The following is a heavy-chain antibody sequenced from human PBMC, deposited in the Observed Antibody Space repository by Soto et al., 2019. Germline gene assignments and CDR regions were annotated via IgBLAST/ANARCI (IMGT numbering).Heavy chain of an antibody. CDR3: ARVYYDILTGFPYFDY. CDR1: GGSISSYY. V-gene: IGHV4-4*07. J-gene: IGHJ4*02. CDR2: IYTSGST. D-gene: IGHD3-9*01. Sequence: SETLSLTCTVSGGSISSYYWSWIRQPAGKGLEWIGRIYTSGSTNYNPSLKSRVTMSVDTSKNQFSLKLSSVTAADTAVYYCARVYYDILTGFPYFDYWGQGTLVTVSS.